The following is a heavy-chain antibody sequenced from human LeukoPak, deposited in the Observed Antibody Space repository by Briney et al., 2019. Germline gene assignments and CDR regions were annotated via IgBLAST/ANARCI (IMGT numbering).Heavy chain of an antibody. CDR2: IYYSGST. V-gene: IGHV4-59*08. CDR1: GGSISSYY. CDR3: ARLRGDSLNYYYGMDV. D-gene: IGHD3-10*01. J-gene: IGHJ6*02. Sequence: PSETLSLTCTVSGGSISSYYWSWIRQPPGKGLEWIGYIYYSGSTNYNPSLKSRVTISVDTSKNQFSLKLSSVTAADTAVYYCARLRGDSLNYYYGMDVWGQGTTVTVSS.